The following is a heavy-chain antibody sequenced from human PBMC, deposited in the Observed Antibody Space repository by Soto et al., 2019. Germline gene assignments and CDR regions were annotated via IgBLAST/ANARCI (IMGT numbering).Heavy chain of an antibody. V-gene: IGHV1-18*04. J-gene: IGHJ3*02. Sequence: ASVKVSCKASGYTFSRYGISWVRQAPGQGLEWMGWISPYNGNTNYAQKLQVRFAMTTDTSTSTAYMELRSLSSDDTAVYYCARFRYCSGGSCYSPRNDAFDIWGQGTMVTVSS. CDR2: ISPYNGNT. CDR3: ARFRYCSGGSCYSPRNDAFDI. D-gene: IGHD2-15*01. CDR1: GYTFSRYG.